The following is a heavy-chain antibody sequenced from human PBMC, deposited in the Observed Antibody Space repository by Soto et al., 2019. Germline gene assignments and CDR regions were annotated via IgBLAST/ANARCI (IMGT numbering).Heavy chain of an antibody. CDR1: GGSISSGNYY. V-gene: IGHV4-30-4*01. Sequence: QVQLQESGPGLVTPSETLSLSCTVSGGSISSGNYYWSWIRQPPGKGLQWIAYIHYNRNTYYNPSLKSRVTISLDASNNQFSLKLSSVTAADTAVYYCARRPRLECGGGSCYSRYFDLWGRGTLVTVSS. CDR3: ARRPRLECGGGSCYSRYFDL. CDR2: IHYNRNT. D-gene: IGHD2-15*01. J-gene: IGHJ2*01.